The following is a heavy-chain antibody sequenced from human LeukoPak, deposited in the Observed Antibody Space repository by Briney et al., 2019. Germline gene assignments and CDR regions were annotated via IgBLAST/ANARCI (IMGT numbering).Heavy chain of an antibody. V-gene: IGHV1-8*01. CDR1: GYALTTYD. CDR2: MNPNSGNT. CDR3: ARGTYYYDSGGYYNDY. Sequence: ASVKVSCKASGYALTTYDINWVRQAPGQGLEWMGWMNPNSGNTGYAQNFQGRVTMTRNTSITTAYMELGSLRSEDTAVYFCARGTYYYDSGGYYNDYWGQGTLVTVSS. J-gene: IGHJ4*02. D-gene: IGHD3-22*01.